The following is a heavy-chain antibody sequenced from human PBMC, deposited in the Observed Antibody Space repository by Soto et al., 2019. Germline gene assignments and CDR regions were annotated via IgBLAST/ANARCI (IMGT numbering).Heavy chain of an antibody. Sequence: GASLKVSCKASGYTFTSYDINWVRPATGQGLEWMGWMNPNSGNTGYAQKFQGRVTMTRNTSISTAYMELSSLRSEDTAVYYCATAAYDFWSGNYYYGMDVWGQGTTVTVSS. CDR3: ATAAYDFWSGNYYYGMDV. CDR1: GYTFTSYD. CDR2: MNPNSGNT. J-gene: IGHJ6*02. V-gene: IGHV1-8*01. D-gene: IGHD3-3*01.